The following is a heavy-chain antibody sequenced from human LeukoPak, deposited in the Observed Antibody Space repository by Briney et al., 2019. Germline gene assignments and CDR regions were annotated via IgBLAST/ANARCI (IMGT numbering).Heavy chain of an antibody. CDR3: ARSGISTIPNFDY. Sequence: ASVKVSXKASGYTFTGYYIHWVRQAPGQGLEWIGWINPNSGATNNAQKFQGRVTVSRDTSISTAYMEVSKLRSDDTAVYYCARSGISTIPNFDYWGQGTLVTVSS. CDR1: GYTFTGYY. V-gene: IGHV1-2*02. J-gene: IGHJ4*02. CDR2: INPNSGAT. D-gene: IGHD3-3*01.